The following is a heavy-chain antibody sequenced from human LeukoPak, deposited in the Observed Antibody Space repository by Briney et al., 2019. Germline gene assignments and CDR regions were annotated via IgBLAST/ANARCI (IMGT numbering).Heavy chain of an antibody. Sequence: PGGSVRLSCASSGFTLRSYSMNWVRQPRAKGLEGVSAINNSSCNIYCTDAVKGRFTNSRDNPKNSLYLQMNSLRAEDTGVYYCARDRKIVVVPAASYYSYGMDVWGQGTTVTVSS. D-gene: IGHD2-2*01. CDR3: ARDRKIVVVPAASYYSYGMDV. J-gene: IGHJ6*02. CDR1: GFTLRSYS. CDR2: INNSSCNI. V-gene: IGHV3-21*01.